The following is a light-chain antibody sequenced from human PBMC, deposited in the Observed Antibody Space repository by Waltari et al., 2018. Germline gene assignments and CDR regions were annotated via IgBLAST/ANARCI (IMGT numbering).Light chain of an antibody. Sequence: QSALTQPPSAAWTPGQSVTISCTGPSSPVGGYNYFPWNQPYPGTAPELIIYEVSRRPSGVPGRFSGSKSGNTASLTVSGLQAEDEADYYCSSYAGITNWVFGGGTKLTVL. V-gene: IGLV2-8*01. J-gene: IGLJ3*02. CDR3: SSYAGITNWV. CDR2: EVS. CDR1: SSPVGGYNY.